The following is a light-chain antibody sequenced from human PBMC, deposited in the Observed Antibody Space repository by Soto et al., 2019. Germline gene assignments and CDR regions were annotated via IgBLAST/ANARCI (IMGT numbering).Light chain of an antibody. CDR3: MQALYTPA. CDR2: LAS. Sequence: DIVVTQSPLSLPVTPGEPASISCRSSQSLLQSNGHNYLDWYFQRPGQSPQLLIYLASNRASGVPDRFSGSGSGTDFPLNISRVETEDVGVYYCMQALYTPASGGGTKVEIK. V-gene: IGKV2-28*01. J-gene: IGKJ4*01. CDR1: QSLLQSNGHNY.